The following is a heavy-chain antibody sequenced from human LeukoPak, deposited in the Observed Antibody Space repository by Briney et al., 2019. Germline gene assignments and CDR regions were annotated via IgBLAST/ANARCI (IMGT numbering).Heavy chain of an antibody. V-gene: IGHV3-43*02. CDR1: GLNFDDSA. CDR3: AKESGKFDY. CDR2: MSADGGST. J-gene: IGHJ4*02. Sequence: GGSLRLSCVASGLNFDDSAMHWVRQAPGKGLEWVSLMSADGGSTFSADSVKGRFSISRDNSKNSLYLQMNSLRSEDTAMYYCAKESGKFDYWGQGTLVAVS.